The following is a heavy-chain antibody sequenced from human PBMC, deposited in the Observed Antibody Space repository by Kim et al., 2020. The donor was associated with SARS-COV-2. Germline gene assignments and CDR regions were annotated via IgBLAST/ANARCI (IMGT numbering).Heavy chain of an antibody. D-gene: IGHD3-10*01. Sequence: GGSLRLSCAASGFTFSSDTMSWVRQAPGKVLEWVSAISGGGDNTYDADSVEGRFTIPRDNSKTTLYLQMNSLRAEETAVYYCAKDPSFYGSGSSRDYYYGLDVWGPGTTVTAS. J-gene: IGHJ6*02. CDR2: ISGGGDNT. CDR3: AKDPSFYGSGSSRDYYYGLDV. CDR1: GFTFSSDT. V-gene: IGHV3-23*01.